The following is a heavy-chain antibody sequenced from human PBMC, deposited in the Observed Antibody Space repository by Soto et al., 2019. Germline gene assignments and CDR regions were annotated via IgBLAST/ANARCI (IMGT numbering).Heavy chain of an antibody. J-gene: IGHJ6*02. CDR3: IQSRCGGDCLQSYASYYYYGMDV. V-gene: IGHV2-5*02. CDR2: IYWDDDK. CDR1: AFSLSTGGVG. D-gene: IGHD2-21*02. Sequence: GPTLVNPTQTLTLTYTFSAFSLSTGGVGVGWIRQPPGKALEWLALIYWDDDKRYSPSLRSRLTITKDTSKNQVVLTMTNMDPVDTATYYCIQSRCGGDCLQSYASYYYYGMDVWGQGTTVTVSS.